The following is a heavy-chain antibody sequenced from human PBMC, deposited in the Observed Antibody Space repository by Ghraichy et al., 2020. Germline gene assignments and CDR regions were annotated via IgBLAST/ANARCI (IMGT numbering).Heavy chain of an antibody. J-gene: IGHJ5*02. Sequence: SGPTLVKPTETLTLTCTVSGFSLSDPTMGVSWIRQPPGKALEWLAHIFSNDEKSYSTSLQSRVTISKDTSKSQVVLTMANMDPVDTGTYYCARTWTTGIQLWFGGFDPWGQGTLVTVSS. CDR1: GFSLSDPTMG. V-gene: IGHV2-26*01. CDR2: IFSNDEK. CDR3: ARTWTTGIQLWFGGFDP. D-gene: IGHD5-18*01.